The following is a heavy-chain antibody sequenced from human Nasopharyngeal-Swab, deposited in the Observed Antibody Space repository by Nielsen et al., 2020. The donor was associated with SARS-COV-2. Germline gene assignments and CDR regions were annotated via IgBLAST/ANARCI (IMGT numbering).Heavy chain of an antibody. CDR3: AKDNRYSSSWYYYMDV. V-gene: IGHV3-30*02. CDR1: GFTFSSYG. J-gene: IGHJ6*03. CDR2: IRYDGSNK. D-gene: IGHD6-13*01. Sequence: GESLKISCAASGFTFSSYGVHWVRQAPGKGLEWVAFIRYDGSNKYYADSVKGRFTISRDNSKNTLYLQMNSLRAEDTAVYYCAKDNRYSSSWYYYMDVWGKGTTVTVSS.